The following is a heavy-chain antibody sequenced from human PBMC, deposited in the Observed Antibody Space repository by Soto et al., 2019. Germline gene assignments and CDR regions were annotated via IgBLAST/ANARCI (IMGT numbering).Heavy chain of an antibody. CDR1: GYTRTELS. CDR2: FDPEDGET. V-gene: IGHV1-24*01. D-gene: IGHD2-2*01. CDR3: ARWGPGAIVVPAAIPSVRPHYYCYLMDV. J-gene: IGHJ6*03. Sequence: ASEKVSCKVSGYTRTELSMHWVRQAPGKGLEWMGGFDPEDGETIYAQKFQGRVTMTEDTSTDTAYMELSSLRSEDTAVYYCARWGPGAIVVPAAIPSVRPHYYCYLMDVWGKGTTDTVSS.